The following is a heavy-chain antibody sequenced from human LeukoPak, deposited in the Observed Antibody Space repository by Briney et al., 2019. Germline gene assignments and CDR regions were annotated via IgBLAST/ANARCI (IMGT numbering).Heavy chain of an antibody. J-gene: IGHJ5*02. Sequence: SETLSLTCAVYGGSFSGYYGSWIRQPPGKGLEWIGEINHSGSTNYNPSLKSRVTISVDTSKNQFSLKLSSVTAADTAVYYCARGDRKFWGSYRPWGQGTLVTVSS. CDR1: GGSFSGYY. CDR2: INHSGST. D-gene: IGHD3-16*02. V-gene: IGHV4-34*01. CDR3: ARGDRKFWGSYRP.